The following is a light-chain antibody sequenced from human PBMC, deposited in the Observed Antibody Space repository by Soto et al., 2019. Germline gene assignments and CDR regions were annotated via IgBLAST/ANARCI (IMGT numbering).Light chain of an antibody. CDR3: QQSNSYSDGA. J-gene: IGKJ1*01. V-gene: IGKV1-5*01. Sequence: DIQMTQSPSTLSASVGDKVTITCRASQSISSWLAWYQQKPGKAPKLLIYDASSLESGVPSRFSGSGSGTEFTLTISSLQPDDFATYYCQQSNSYSDGAFGQGTKVEIK. CDR2: DAS. CDR1: QSISSW.